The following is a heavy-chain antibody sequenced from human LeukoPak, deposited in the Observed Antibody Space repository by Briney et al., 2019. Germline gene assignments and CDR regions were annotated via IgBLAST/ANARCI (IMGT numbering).Heavy chain of an antibody. CDR1: GGSISSGDYY. CDR2: IYYSGST. J-gene: IGHJ4*02. D-gene: IGHD6-6*01. V-gene: IGHV4-30-4*01. CDR3: ARLYYSSSSGVGYFDY. Sequence: TSETLSLTCTVSGGSISSGDYYWSWIRQPPGKGLEWIGYIYYSGSTNYNPSLKSRVTISVDTSKNQFSLKLSSVTAADTAVYYCARLYYSSSSGVGYFDYWGQGTLVTVSS.